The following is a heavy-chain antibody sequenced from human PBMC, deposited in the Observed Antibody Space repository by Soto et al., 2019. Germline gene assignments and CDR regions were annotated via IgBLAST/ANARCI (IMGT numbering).Heavy chain of an antibody. Sequence: PSVKVSCKASGGTFSSYAISWVRQAPGQGLEWMGGIIPIFGTGNYAQKFQGRVTITADKSTSTAYMELSSLRSEDTAVYYCARDGYEAYYYGMDVWGQGTTVTVSS. V-gene: IGHV1-69*06. J-gene: IGHJ6*02. CDR1: GGTFSSYA. CDR2: IIPIFGTG. CDR3: ARDGYEAYYYGMDV. D-gene: IGHD3-3*01.